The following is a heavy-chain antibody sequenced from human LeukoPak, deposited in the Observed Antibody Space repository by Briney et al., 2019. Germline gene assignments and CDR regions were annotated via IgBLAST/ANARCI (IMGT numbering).Heavy chain of an antibody. J-gene: IGHJ4*02. CDR2: ISRNGNST. V-gene: IGHV3-64*02. Sequence: PGGSLRLSSAASGFIFDNYAMHRFRQAPGKGLEYVSAISRNGNSTYYADSVRDRFTVSRDTSKNTVYLQMGSLRPEDTAIYYCARGRFGDYWGQGSLVTVSS. CDR3: ARGRFGDY. D-gene: IGHD3-16*01. CDR1: GFIFDNYA.